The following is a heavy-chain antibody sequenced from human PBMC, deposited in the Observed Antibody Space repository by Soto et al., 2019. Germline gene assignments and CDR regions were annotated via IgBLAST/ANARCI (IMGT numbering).Heavy chain of an antibody. CDR1: GYTFTSYG. Sequence: ASVKVSCKASGYTFTSYGISWVRQAPGQGLEWMGWISAYNGNTNYAQKLQGRVTMTTDTSTSTAYMELRSLRSDDTAVYYCAREARGVISAPPWYYYYGMDVWGQGTTVTVSS. D-gene: IGHD3-10*01. J-gene: IGHJ6*02. V-gene: IGHV1-18*01. CDR2: ISAYNGNT. CDR3: AREARGVISAPPWYYYYGMDV.